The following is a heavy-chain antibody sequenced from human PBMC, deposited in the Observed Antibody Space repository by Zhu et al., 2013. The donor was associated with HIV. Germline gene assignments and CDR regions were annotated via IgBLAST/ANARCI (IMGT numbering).Heavy chain of an antibody. V-gene: IGHV3-48*03. J-gene: IGHJ6*02. D-gene: IGHD1-1*01. CDR3: VRQKEPTTYSPSWGLYDQQYYAMDV. CDR2: ISSAGTST. Sequence: EVQLLESGGGLEQPGGSLRLSCVASGFSLSSYEMHWVRQAPGKGLEWVSYISSAGTSTHYADSVRGRFIISRDSAKNSLSLQMNSLRAEDTAVYFCVRQKEPTTYSPSWGLYDQQYYAMDVWGQGTTVTV. CDR1: GFSLSSYE.